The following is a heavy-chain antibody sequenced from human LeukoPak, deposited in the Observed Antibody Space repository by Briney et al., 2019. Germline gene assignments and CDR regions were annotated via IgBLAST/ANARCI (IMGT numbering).Heavy chain of an antibody. CDR3: ARTYYDILTGIRDFDY. D-gene: IGHD3-9*01. CDR2: TRNKARSYTT. CDR1: GFPFSDYY. Sequence: GGSLRLSCAGSGFPFSDYYMDWVRQAPGKGLEWVGRTRNKARSYTTDYAASVKGRFTISRDASKNSVYLQMNSLKTEDTAVYYCARTYYDILTGIRDFDYWGQGTLVTVSS. V-gene: IGHV3-72*01. J-gene: IGHJ4*02.